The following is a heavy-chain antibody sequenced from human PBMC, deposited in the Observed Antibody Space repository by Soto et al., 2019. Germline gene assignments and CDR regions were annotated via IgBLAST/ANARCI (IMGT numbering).Heavy chain of an antibody. Sequence: SETLSLTCTVSGGSISSSSYYWGWIRQPPGKGLEWIGSIYYSGSTYYNPSLKSRVTISVDTSKNQFSLKLSSVTAADTAVYYCARRNRVVAAQSDYYYYYMDVWGKGTTVTVSS. CDR3: ARRNRVVAAQSDYYYYYMDV. V-gene: IGHV4-39*01. J-gene: IGHJ6*03. CDR1: GGSISSSSYY. CDR2: IYYSGST. D-gene: IGHD2-15*01.